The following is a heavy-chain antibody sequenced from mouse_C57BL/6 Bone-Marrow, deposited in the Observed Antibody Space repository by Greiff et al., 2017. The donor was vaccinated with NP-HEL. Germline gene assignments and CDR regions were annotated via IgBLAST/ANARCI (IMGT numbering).Heavy chain of an antibody. CDR3: LYYGSLFAY. CDR1: GYAFSSSW. CDR2: IYPGDGDT. D-gene: IGHD1-1*01. J-gene: IGHJ3*01. V-gene: IGHV1-82*01. Sequence: QVHVKQSGPELVKPGASVKISCKASGYAFSSSWMNWVKQRPGKGLEWIGRIYPGDGDTNYNGKFKGKATLTADKSSSTAYMQLSSLTSEDSAVYFCLYYGSLFAYWGQGTLVTVSA.